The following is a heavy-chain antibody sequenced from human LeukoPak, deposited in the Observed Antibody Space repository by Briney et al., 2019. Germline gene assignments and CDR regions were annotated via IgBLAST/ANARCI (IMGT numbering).Heavy chain of an antibody. CDR1: GFTFSNAW. D-gene: IGHD1-26*01. V-gene: IGHV3-15*01. CDR3: TTDGVGIEGATFDY. CDR2: IKAKPHGGTT. J-gene: IGHJ4*02. Sequence: TGGSLRLSCAASGFTFSNAWMAWVRQAPGKGLEWVGRIKAKPHGGTTDYAAPVKGRFTISRDDSKNTLYLQMNSLKTEDTAVYYCTTDGVGIEGATFDYWGQGILVTVSS.